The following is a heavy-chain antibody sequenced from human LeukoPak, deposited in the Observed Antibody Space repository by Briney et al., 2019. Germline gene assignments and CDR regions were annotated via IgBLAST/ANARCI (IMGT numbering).Heavy chain of an antibody. D-gene: IGHD3-10*01. CDR2: INSDGRST. CDR1: GCTLSSYW. V-gene: IGHV3-74*01. Sequence: GGSLRLSCAASGCTLSSYWMHWVGQAAGKGLVWVSGINSDGRSTRYADSVKGRFTISRDNAKNTLYLRMNSLRAEDTAVYYCARDITLTRGGRSDYWGQGTLVTVSA. J-gene: IGHJ4*02. CDR3: ARDITLTRGGRSDY.